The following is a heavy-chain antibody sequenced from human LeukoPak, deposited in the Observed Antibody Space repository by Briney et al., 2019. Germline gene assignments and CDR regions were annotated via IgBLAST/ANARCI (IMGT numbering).Heavy chain of an antibody. CDR2: IWYDGSNK. CDR3: AKAEYSYGWCSSCRGGWFDP. Sequence: PGGSLRLSCAASGFTFSSYGMHWVRQAPGKGLEWVAVIWYDGSNKYYADSVKGRFTISRDNSKNTLYLQMNSLRAEDTAVYYCAKAEYSYGWCSSCRGGWFDPWGQGTLVTVSS. CDR1: GFTFSSYG. J-gene: IGHJ5*02. D-gene: IGHD5-18*01. V-gene: IGHV3-30*02.